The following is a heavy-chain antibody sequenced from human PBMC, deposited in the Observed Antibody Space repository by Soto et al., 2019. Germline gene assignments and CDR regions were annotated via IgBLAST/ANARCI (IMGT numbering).Heavy chain of an antibody. J-gene: IGHJ3*02. CDR1: GGSLSSSAYS. D-gene: IGHD3-22*01. CDR2: IYQSGST. CDR3: ARELLFYDSDGFSWDDAFDI. Sequence: TLSLTCAVSGGSLSSSAYSWSWIRQPPGKGLEWIGFIYQSGSTYYNPSLKSRVTMSLDRPKNQFSLKLSSVTAADTAVYYCARELLFYDSDGFSWDDAFDIWGQGTMVTVSS. V-gene: IGHV4-30-2*01.